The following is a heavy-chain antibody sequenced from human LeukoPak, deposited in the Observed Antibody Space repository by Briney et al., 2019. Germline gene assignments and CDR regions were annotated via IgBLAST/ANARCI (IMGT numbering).Heavy chain of an antibody. V-gene: IGHV4-61*02. J-gene: IGHJ5*02. D-gene: IGHD1-1*01. CDR1: GGSISSGSYY. Sequence: PSETLSLTCTVSGGSISSGSYYWSWIRQPAGTGLEWIGRIYTSGSTNYNPSLKSRVTISVDTSKNQFSLKLSSVTAADTAVYYCARADGTFDPWGQGTLVTVSS. CDR2: IYTSGST. CDR3: ARADGTFDP.